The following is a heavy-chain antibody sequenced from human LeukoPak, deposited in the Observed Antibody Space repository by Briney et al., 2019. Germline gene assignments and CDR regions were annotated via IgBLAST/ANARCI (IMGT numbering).Heavy chain of an antibody. CDR1: GYTCTSNA. CDR3: AREGNGDLYYYYYMDV. D-gene: IGHD4-23*01. Sequence: GASVKVSCKASGYTCTSNARNWLRQATGQGLEWRGWINTNTGNPTYAQGFTGRFVFSLDTSVSTAYLQISSLKAEDTAVYYCAREGNGDLYYYYYMDVWGKGTTVTVSS. J-gene: IGHJ6*03. CDR2: INTNTGNP. V-gene: IGHV7-4-1*02.